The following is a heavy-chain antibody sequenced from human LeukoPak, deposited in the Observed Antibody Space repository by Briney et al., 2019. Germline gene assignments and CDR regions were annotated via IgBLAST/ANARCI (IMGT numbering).Heavy chain of an antibody. Sequence: PGGSLRLSCAASGFTVSSNYMSWVRQAPGKGLEWVSVIYSGGSTYYADSVKGRFTISRDNARNTLYLQMNSLRVEDTAVYFCARDTSYKMDVWGQGTTVAVSS. V-gene: IGHV3-53*01. CDR1: GFTVSSNY. J-gene: IGHJ6*02. CDR2: IYSGGST. CDR3: ARDTSYKMDV. D-gene: IGHD5-24*01.